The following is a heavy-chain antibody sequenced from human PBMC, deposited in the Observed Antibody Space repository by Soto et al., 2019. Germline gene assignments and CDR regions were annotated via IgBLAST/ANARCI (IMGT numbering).Heavy chain of an antibody. Sequence: EVQLVESGGGLVQPGGSLRLSCAASGFTFSNYWMHWVRQVPGKGLVWVSRINPDGSFTSYADSVKGRFTISRDNAQSTLFLQMNSLRAEDTALYYCVRGVQGVPSFWGQGTLVTVSS. CDR3: VRGVQGVPSF. CDR2: INPDGSFT. CDR1: GFTFSNYW. V-gene: IGHV3-74*01. J-gene: IGHJ4*02. D-gene: IGHD1-1*01.